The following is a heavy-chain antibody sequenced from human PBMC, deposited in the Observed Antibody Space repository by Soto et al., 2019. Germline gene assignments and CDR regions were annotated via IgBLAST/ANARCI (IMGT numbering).Heavy chain of an antibody. V-gene: IGHV4-39*01. Sequence: QLQLQESGPGLVKPSETLSLTCTVSGGSISSSSYYWGWIRQPPGKGLEWIGSIYYSGSTYYNPSLKSRVTISVDTSKNQFSLKLSSVTAADTAVYYCARHVHPNYYDSSGYFAPFDYWGQGTLVTVSS. J-gene: IGHJ4*02. CDR1: GGSISSSSYY. CDR2: IYYSGST. CDR3: ARHVHPNYYDSSGYFAPFDY. D-gene: IGHD3-22*01.